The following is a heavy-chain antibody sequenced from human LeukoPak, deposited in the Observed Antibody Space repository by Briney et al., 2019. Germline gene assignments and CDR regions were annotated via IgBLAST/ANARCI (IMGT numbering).Heavy chain of an antibody. J-gene: IGHJ6*03. CDR1: GGSISSSSYY. CDR2: IYYSGST. V-gene: IGHV4-39*01. D-gene: IGHD6-13*01. CDR3: ARGGLIAAAKHYYYYYYMDV. Sequence: SETLSLTCTVSGGSISSSSYYWGWIRQPPGKGLEWIGSIYYSGSTYYNPSLKSRVTISVDTSKNQFSLKLSSVTAADTAVYYCARGGLIAAAKHYYYYYYMDVWGKGTTVTVSS.